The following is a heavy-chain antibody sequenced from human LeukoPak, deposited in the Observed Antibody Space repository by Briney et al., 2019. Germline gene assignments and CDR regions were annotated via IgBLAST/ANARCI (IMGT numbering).Heavy chain of an antibody. J-gene: IGHJ6*03. CDR1: GYSISSGYY. CDR3: ARDLDYYYMDV. V-gene: IGHV4-38-2*02. Sequence: PSETLSLTCAVSGYSISSGYYWGWIRQPPGKGLEWIGSIYHSGSTYYNPSLKSRVTISVDTSKNQFSLKLSSVTAADTAVYYCARDLDYYYMDVWGKGTTVTVSS. CDR2: IYHSGST.